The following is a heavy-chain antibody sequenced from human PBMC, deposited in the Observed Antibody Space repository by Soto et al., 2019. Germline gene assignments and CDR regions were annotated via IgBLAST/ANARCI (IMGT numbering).Heavy chain of an antibody. V-gene: IGHV4-39*02. CDR2: IYHSGST. CDR3: AREPLGP. J-gene: IGHJ5*02. Sequence: SETLSLTCTVSNGSISSAIYYWGWIRQPPGKGLEWIGSIYHSGSTYYNPSLQGRVTISVDTSKNQFSLKLSSVTAADTAVYYCAREPLGPWGQGTLVTVS. CDR1: NGSISSAIYY.